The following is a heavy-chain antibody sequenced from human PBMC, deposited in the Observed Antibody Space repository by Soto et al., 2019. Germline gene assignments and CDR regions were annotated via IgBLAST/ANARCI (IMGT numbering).Heavy chain of an antibody. V-gene: IGHV1-69*13. Sequence: SVKVSCKASGVTFSRYAISWVRQAPGQGLEWMGGIIPIFATANYAQKFQGRVMITVDESTSTAYMELSSLRYEDTAVYYCARSVSFRYQLLKRGMDVWGQGTTVTVSS. CDR3: ARSVSFRYQLLKRGMDV. J-gene: IGHJ6*02. D-gene: IGHD2-2*01. CDR1: GVTFSRYA. CDR2: IIPIFATA.